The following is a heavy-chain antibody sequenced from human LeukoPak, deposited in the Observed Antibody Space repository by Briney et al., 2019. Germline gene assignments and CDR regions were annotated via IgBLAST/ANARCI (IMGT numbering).Heavy chain of an antibody. D-gene: IGHD3-10*02. Sequence: GGSLRLSCAASGFTFSSYTMSWVRQAPGKGLEWVSYISSSGSTIYYADSVKGRFTISRDNAKNSLYLQMNSLRAEDTAVYYCAELGITMIGGVWGKGTTVTISS. CDR2: ISSSGSTI. CDR3: AELGITMIGGV. CDR1: GFTFSSYT. J-gene: IGHJ6*04. V-gene: IGHV3-48*04.